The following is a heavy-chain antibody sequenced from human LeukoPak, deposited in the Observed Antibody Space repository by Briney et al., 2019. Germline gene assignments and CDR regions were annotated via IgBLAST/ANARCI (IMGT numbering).Heavy chain of an antibody. J-gene: IGHJ4*02. D-gene: IGHD6-19*01. V-gene: IGHV4-59*01. Sequence: SETLSLTCTVSGGSISSYYWSWIRQPPGKGLEWIGYIYYSGSTNYNPSLKSRVTISVDTSKNQFSLKLSSVTAADTAVYYCARAPLLAVAGQWYFDYWAREPWSPSPQ. CDR2: IYYSGST. CDR3: ARAPLLAVAGQWYFDY. CDR1: GGSISSYY.